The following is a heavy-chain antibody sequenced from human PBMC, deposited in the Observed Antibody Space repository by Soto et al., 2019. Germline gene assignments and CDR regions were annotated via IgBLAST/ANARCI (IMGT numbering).Heavy chain of an antibody. CDR3: GRGPSPRAPAGGTPYYYAMDV. V-gene: IGHV1-8*02. CDR2: MNPINGAT. CDR1: GYDFTAYD. Sequence: SVKVSCKASGYDFTAYDINWVRQASGQGLEWMGWMNPINGATGSARRFQGRVSMTRNTATGTAYLELTSLRSDDTAVYYCGRGPSPRAPAGGTPYYYAMDVWGQ. J-gene: IGHJ6*02. D-gene: IGHD6-13*01.